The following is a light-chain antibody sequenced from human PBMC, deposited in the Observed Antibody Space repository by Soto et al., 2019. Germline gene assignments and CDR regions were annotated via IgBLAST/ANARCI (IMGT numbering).Light chain of an antibody. V-gene: IGKV1-5*01. CDR2: AAS. CDR1: QTISIY. J-gene: IGKJ1*01. Sequence: DIQMTQSASSLSASVGARVTITCRASQTISIYLNWYQQKQGKAPNLMIYAASTLHSGVPSRFSGSGSGTEFTLTISSLPPDDFATYYCQQYNSYSRTFGQGTKVDIK. CDR3: QQYNSYSRT.